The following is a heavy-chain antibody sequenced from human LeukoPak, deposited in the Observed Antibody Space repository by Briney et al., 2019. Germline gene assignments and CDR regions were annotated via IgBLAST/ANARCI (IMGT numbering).Heavy chain of an antibody. Sequence: PGGSLRLSCATSGFNFRDYGMHWVRQAPGKGLEWVAFIRYDGNNKYYADSVKGLFTISRDNSKNTLYLQMNSLRVEDTALYYCAKDRAARGRGNYFYMDVWGKGTTVTVSS. CDR3: AKDRAARGRGNYFYMDV. D-gene: IGHD2/OR15-2a*01. CDR1: GFNFRDYG. J-gene: IGHJ6*03. V-gene: IGHV3-30*02. CDR2: IRYDGNNK.